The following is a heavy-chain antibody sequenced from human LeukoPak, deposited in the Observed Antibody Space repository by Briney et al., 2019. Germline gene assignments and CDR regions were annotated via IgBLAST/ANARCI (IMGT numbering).Heavy chain of an antibody. Sequence: GESLKISFKGSGYSFTSYWIGWVRPMPGKGLEWMGIIYPDDSDTRYSPSFEGQVIISVDKSISTAYPQWSSLKASDTATYYCARHGHCTNGVCYSNYYYYMDVWGKGTTVTVSS. CDR1: GYSFTSYW. CDR3: ARHGHCTNGVCYSNYYYYMDV. V-gene: IGHV5-51*01. CDR2: IYPDDSDT. J-gene: IGHJ6*03. D-gene: IGHD2-8*01.